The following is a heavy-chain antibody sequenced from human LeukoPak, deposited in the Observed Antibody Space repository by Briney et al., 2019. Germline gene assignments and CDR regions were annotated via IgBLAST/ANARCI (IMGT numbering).Heavy chain of an antibody. J-gene: IGHJ4*02. Sequence: SVKVSCKASGGTFIIYAISWVRQAPGQGLEWMGRIIPILGIANYAQKLQGRVTITADKSTSTAYMELSSLRSEDTAVYYCARESPRFYYFDYWGQGTLVTVSS. CDR2: IIPILGIA. D-gene: IGHD3-10*01. CDR3: ARESPRFYYFDY. CDR1: GGTFIIYA. V-gene: IGHV1-69*04.